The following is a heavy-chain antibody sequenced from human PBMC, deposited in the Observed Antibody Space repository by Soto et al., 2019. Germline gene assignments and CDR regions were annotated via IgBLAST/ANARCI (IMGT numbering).Heavy chain of an antibody. CDR3: ARDQGRTVTRGDWFDP. CDR2: ISYDGSDI. CDR1: GFMFSTYA. Sequence: GGSLRLSCAASGFMFSTYAMHWVRQAPGKGLEWVAVISYDGSDIYYGDSGKGRFTISRDNSRNTLYLEMNSLQTEDTAVFYCARDQGRTVTRGDWFDPWGQGTLVTVSS. J-gene: IGHJ5*02. V-gene: IGHV3-30-3*01. D-gene: IGHD6-19*01.